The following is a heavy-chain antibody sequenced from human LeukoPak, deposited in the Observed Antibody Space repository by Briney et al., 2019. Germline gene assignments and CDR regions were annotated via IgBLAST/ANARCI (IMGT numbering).Heavy chain of an antibody. J-gene: IGHJ6*03. CDR3: ARDADFWSGYFEGYMDV. V-gene: IGHV3-21*01. CDR2: ISSSSSYI. CDR1: GFTFSSYS. Sequence: PGGSLRLSCAASGFTFSSYSMSWVRQAPGKGLEWVSSISSSSSYIYYADSVKGRFTISRDNAKNSLYLQMNSLRAEDTAVYYCARDADFWSGYFEGYMDVWGKGTTVTVSS. D-gene: IGHD3-3*01.